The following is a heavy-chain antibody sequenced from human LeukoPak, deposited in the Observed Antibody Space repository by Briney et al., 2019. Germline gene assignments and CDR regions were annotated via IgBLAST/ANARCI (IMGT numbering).Heavy chain of an antibody. V-gene: IGHV3-21*03. D-gene: IGHD4-17*01. CDR3: ITRGTMATNPDY. J-gene: IGHJ4*02. Sequence: GGSLRLSCAASGFTFSSYSMNWVRQAPGKGLEWVSSISSSSSYIYYADSVKGRFTISRDNAKNSLYLQMNSLKTEDTAVYYCITRGTMATNPDYWGQGTLVTVSS. CDR1: GFTFSSYS. CDR2: ISSSSSYI.